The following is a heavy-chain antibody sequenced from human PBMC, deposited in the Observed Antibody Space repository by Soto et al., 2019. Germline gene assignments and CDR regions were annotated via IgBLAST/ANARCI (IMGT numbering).Heavy chain of an antibody. J-gene: IGHJ3*02. CDR1: GDSVFSSTAA. Sequence: PSQTLSLTCAISGDSVFSSTAAWNWIRQSPSRGLEWLGRTYYRSKWYNDYAVSVKSRITINPDTSKHQFSLQLNSVTPEDTTVYYCARDRSGSGWFNAFDIWGHGTMVTVSS. CDR2: TYYRSKWYN. D-gene: IGHD6-19*01. V-gene: IGHV6-1*01. CDR3: ARDRSGSGWFNAFDI.